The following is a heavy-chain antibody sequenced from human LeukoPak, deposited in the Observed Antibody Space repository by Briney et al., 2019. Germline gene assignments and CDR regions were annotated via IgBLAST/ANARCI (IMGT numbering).Heavy chain of an antibody. V-gene: IGHV4-61*01. CDR2: IYYSGST. J-gene: IGHJ4*02. CDR1: GDSFSSGSYY. Sequence: PSETLSLTCTVSGDSFSSGSYYWSWLRPPPGKGLEWVGYIYYSGSTNYNPSLKSRVTISVDTSKNQFSLKLSSVTAADTAVYYCARIAVSSGWGYFDYWGQGTLVTAS. D-gene: IGHD6-19*01. CDR3: ARIAVSSGWGYFDY.